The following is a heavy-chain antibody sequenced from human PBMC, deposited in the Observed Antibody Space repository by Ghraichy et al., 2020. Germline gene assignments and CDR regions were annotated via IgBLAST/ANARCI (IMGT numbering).Heavy chain of an antibody. D-gene: IGHD3-10*01. CDR1: GYTFTSYD. J-gene: IGHJ6*03. Sequence: ASVKVPCKASGYTFTSYDINWVRQATGQGLEWMGWMNPNSGNTGYAQKFQGRVTMTRNTSISTAYMELSSLRSEDTAVYYCARRVPLYYYYYYMDVWGKGTTVTVSS. CDR3: ARRVPLYYYYYYMDV. V-gene: IGHV1-8*01. CDR2: MNPNSGNT.